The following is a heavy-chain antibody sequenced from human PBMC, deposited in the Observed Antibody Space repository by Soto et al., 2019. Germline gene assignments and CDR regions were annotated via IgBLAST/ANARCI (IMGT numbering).Heavy chain of an antibody. CDR1: GGSISSYY. CDR2: IYYSGST. J-gene: IGHJ4*02. CDR3: ARERVGATLDY. Sequence: QVQLQESDPGLVKPSETLSLTCTVSGGSISSYYWSWIRQPPGKGLEWIGYIYYSGSTNYNPSLKSRVTISVDTSKNQFSLKLSSVTAADTAVYYCARERVGATLDYWGQGTLVTVSS. V-gene: IGHV4-59*01. D-gene: IGHD1-26*01.